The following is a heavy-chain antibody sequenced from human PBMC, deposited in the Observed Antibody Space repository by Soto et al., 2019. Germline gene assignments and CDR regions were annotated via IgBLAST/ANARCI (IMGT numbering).Heavy chain of an antibody. Sequence: PGGSLRLSCAASGFRFNTYYMGWVRQAPGKGLEWVANIKHDGIDKYYLDSVEGRFTISRDNPNNSLYLQMNSLRAEDTAVYYCARRIDGFFEYWGEGAAVT. V-gene: IGHV3-7*03. J-gene: IGHJ4*02. D-gene: IGHD3-3*01. CDR1: GFRFNTYY. CDR2: IKHDGIDK. CDR3: ARRIDGFFEY.